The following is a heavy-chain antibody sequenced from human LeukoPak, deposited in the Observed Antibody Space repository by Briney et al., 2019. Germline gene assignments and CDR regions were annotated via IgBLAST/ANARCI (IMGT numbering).Heavy chain of an antibody. J-gene: IGHJ4*02. V-gene: IGHV1-46*01. CDR1: GYTFLDYS. Sequence: ASVTVSFTASGYTFLDYSIHWVRQAPGPGLEWMGTIDPSGARTTYAQRFQDRVTMTRDTSTSTVYMELSSLRSEDTAVYYCARRDDTSGYYLDYWGQGTLVTVSS. CDR2: IDPSGART. D-gene: IGHD3-22*01. CDR3: ARRDDTSGYYLDY.